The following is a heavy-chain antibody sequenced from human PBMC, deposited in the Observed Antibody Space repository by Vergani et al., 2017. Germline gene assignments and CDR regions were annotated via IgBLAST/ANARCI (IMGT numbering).Heavy chain of an antibody. D-gene: IGHD2-21*01. V-gene: IGHV3-15*07. CDR3: TTDPRYCGESSCYWLRDHHYYGMDV. J-gene: IGHJ6*02. CDR2: IKSTFDRGTT. CDR1: GFSFRNAW. Sequence: EVQLVESGGGIVKPGGSLRLSCVASGFSFRNAWMNWVRRTPGKGLEWVGRIKSTFDRGTTDYAAAVKGRFTISRDDSKNTLFLQMNGLKTEDIGVYYCTTDPRYCGESSCYWLRDHHYYGMDVWGQGTTVTVSS.